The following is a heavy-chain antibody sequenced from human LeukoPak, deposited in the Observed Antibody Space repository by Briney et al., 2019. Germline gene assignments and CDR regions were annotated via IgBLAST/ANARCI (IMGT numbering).Heavy chain of an antibody. Sequence: PSETLSLTCNVSGYAISSGYYWAWIRQPPGKGLEWIANIYHTGNTHYNPSLKSRVTISVDTSKNHFSLRVNSVTAADTATYYCASRTPGMWFDPWGQGTLVTVSS. J-gene: IGHJ5*02. V-gene: IGHV4-38-2*02. CDR3: ASRTPGMWFDP. CDR2: IYHTGNT. CDR1: GYAISSGYY. D-gene: IGHD2-15*01.